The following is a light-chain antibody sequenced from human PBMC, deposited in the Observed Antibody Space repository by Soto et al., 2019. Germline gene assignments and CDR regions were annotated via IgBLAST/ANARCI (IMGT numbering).Light chain of an antibody. CDR3: SSYTSSGTLV. CDR1: SSDVGGYKY. CDR2: DVS. V-gene: IGLV2-14*01. J-gene: IGLJ2*01. Sequence: QSALTQPASVSGSPGQSITISCTGTSSDVGGYKYVSWYQEHPGKAPKLILYDVSNRPSGVSNRFSGSKSGNTASLTISGLQAEDEADYYCSSYTSSGTLVFGGGTKLTVL.